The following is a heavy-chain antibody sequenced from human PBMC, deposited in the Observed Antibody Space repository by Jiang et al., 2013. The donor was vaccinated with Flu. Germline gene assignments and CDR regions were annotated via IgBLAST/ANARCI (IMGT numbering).Heavy chain of an antibody. D-gene: IGHD6-19*01. V-gene: IGHV3-30*02. Sequence: VQLVESGGGVVQPGGSVRLSCAASGFNFRSYGMHWVRQAPGKGLEWVAFIWYDGSNKFYADSVKGRFTISRDTSKNMLYLQMNSLRLEDTAVYYCAKREGSGWYTAGDWGQGTLVTVSS. CDR2: IWYDGSNK. CDR3: AKREGSGWYTAGD. CDR1: GFNFRSYG. J-gene: IGHJ4*02.